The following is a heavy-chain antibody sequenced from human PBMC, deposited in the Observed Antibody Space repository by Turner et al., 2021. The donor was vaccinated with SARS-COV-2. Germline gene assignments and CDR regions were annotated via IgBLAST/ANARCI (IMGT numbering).Heavy chain of an antibody. J-gene: IGHJ6*02. CDR1: RFSFSSHA. Sequence: QVQLVESGGGVVLPGGSLGLSCAASRFSFSSHAMHWVRQAPGKGLEWVAVIWYDGSQKYHAASVRGRFTISRDNSRNTLYLQMDSLRVEDTGVYYCARHGAANGNYYYHGLDVWGRGTTVAVSS. CDR3: ARHGAANGNYYYHGLDV. CDR2: IWYDGSQK. D-gene: IGHD6-13*01. V-gene: IGHV3-33*08.